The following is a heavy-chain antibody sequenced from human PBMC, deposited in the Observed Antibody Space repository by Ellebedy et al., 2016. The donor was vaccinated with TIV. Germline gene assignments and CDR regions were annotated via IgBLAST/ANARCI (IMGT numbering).Heavy chain of an antibody. CDR2: ITNYNNRT. J-gene: IGHJ4*02. D-gene: IGHD1-26*01. CDR1: GFPFMSYG. Sequence: AASVKVSCKASGFPFMSYGISWVRQAPGQGLEWMGWITNYNNRTNYAQRFQGRVTLTADANTTTAFLELRNLRSDDTAVYFCARDQGIVGGDFDSWGQGSLVTVS. CDR3: ARDQGIVGGDFDS. V-gene: IGHV1-18*01.